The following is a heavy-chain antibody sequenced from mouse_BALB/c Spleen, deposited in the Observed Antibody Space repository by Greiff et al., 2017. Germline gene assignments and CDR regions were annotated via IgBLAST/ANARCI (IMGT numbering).Heavy chain of an antibody. Sequence: EVQLVESGGGLVKPGGSLKLSCAASGFTFSSYAMSWVRQTPEKRLEWVASISSGGSTYYPDSVKGRFTISRDNARNILYLQMSSLRSEDTAMYYCARGHYYGRTFLYYFDYWGQGTTLTVSS. V-gene: IGHV5-6-5*01. CDR1: GFTFSSYA. J-gene: IGHJ2*01. CDR2: ISSGGST. CDR3: ARGHYYGRTFLYYFDY. D-gene: IGHD1-2*01.